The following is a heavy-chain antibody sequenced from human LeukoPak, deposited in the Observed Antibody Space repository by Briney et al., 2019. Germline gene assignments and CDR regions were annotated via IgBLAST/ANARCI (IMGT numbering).Heavy chain of an antibody. CDR3: ARDRGGAYDFWSGYYTGYFDY. Sequence: GGSLRLSCAASRFTFSTYWMHWVRHAPGKGLVWVSRINSDGSSTDYADSVKGRFTISRDNAKNTLYLQMNSLRAEDTAVYYCARDRGGAYDFWSGYYTGYFDYWGQGTLVPVSS. CDR1: RFTFSTYW. J-gene: IGHJ4*02. V-gene: IGHV3-74*01. D-gene: IGHD3-3*01. CDR2: INSDGSST.